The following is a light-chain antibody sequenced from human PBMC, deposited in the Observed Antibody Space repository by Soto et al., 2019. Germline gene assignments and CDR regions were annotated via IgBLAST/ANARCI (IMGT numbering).Light chain of an antibody. J-gene: IGKJ1*01. CDR1: QTVGGRY. CDR2: GAS. Sequence: EIVLTQSAATLSLSPGERTTLSCRASQTVGGRYLAWFQQKPGQTPRLLIYGASTRAAGVPDRFSGSGSGTDFSLTINRLEPEDFAVYYCLQYVSSPCTFGQGTKVEV. CDR3: LQYVSSPCT. V-gene: IGKV3-20*01.